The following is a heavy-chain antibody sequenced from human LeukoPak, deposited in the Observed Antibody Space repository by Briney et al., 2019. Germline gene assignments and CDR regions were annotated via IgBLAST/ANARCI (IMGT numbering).Heavy chain of an antibody. D-gene: IGHD3-10*01. CDR3: AKAMSSAWNFDL. CDR1: GDSIGTYS. Sequence: PSETLSLTCTVSGDSIGTYSWIWIRQPPGKGLECIGYISYSGSTNFNPSLQSRVTMSVATSKNQFSLKLNSVTAADTAVYYCAKAMSSAWNFDLWGRGTLVTVSS. J-gene: IGHJ2*01. CDR2: ISYSGST. V-gene: IGHV4-59*01.